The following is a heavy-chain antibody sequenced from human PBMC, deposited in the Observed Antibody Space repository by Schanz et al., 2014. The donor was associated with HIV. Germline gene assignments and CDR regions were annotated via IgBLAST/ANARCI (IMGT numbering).Heavy chain of an antibody. J-gene: IGHJ3*02. V-gene: IGHV3-21*02. CDR2: ITSAGDI. CDR3: VRENNPRATRAFDI. Sequence: EMQLVESGGGLVKPGGSLRLSCAASGFTFRTYSMKWVRQAPGKGLEWVSSITSAGDIYYADSVVGRFTISRDNAKNSLSLQMNSLRVEDTAVYYCVRENNPRATRAFDIWGQGTVVTVSS. CDR1: GFTFRTYS. D-gene: IGHD1-20*01.